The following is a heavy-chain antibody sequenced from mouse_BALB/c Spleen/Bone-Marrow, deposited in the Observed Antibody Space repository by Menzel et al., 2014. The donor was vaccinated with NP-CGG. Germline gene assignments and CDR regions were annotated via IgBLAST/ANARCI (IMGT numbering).Heavy chain of an antibody. Sequence: QVQLKDSGAELVRPGSSVKISCKASGYAFSSYWMNWVKQRPGQGLEWIGQIYPGDGDTNYNGKFKGKATLTADKSSSTAYMQLSSLTSEDSAVYFCARGPWLAYWGQGTLVTVSA. J-gene: IGHJ3*01. CDR2: IYPGDGDT. V-gene: IGHV1-80*01. CDR3: ARGPWLAY. CDR1: GYAFSSYW.